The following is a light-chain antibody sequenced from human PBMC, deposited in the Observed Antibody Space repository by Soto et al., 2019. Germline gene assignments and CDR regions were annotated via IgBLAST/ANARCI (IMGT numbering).Light chain of an antibody. V-gene: IGLV2-14*01. CDR3: SSYTSSSTLDV. CDR2: EVS. J-gene: IGLJ1*01. CDR1: SSDVGGYNY. Sequence: GASSDVGGYNYVSWYQQHPGKAPKLMIYEVSNRPSGVSNRFSGSKSGNTASLTFSGLQAEDEADYYCSSYTSSSTLDVFGTGTKV.